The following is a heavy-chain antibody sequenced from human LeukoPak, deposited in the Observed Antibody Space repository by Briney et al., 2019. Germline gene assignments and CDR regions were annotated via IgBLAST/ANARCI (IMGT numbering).Heavy chain of an antibody. D-gene: IGHD3-9*01. CDR3: ARDPVRYFDWLHGDYGMDV. CDR1: GFTFSSYE. V-gene: IGHV3-48*03. Sequence: GGSLRLSCAASGFTFSSYEMNWLRQAPGKGLEWVSYISSSGSTIYYADSVKGRFTISRDNAKNSLYLQMNSLRAEDTAVYYCARDPVRYFDWLHGDYGMDVWGKGTTVTVSS. J-gene: IGHJ6*04. CDR2: ISSSGSTI.